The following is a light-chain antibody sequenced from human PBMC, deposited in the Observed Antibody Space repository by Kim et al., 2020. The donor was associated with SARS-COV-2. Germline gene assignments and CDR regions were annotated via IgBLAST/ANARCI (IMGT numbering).Light chain of an antibody. CDR3: QQYASSPLT. CDR1: QSVSSSY. CDR2: GAS. V-gene: IGKV3-20*01. Sequence: SPGERATLSCRASQSVSSSYLAWYRQKPGQAPRLLIYGASSRATGIPDRFSGSESGTDFTLTISRLEPEDFAMYYCQQYASSPLTFGGGTKVDIK. J-gene: IGKJ4*01.